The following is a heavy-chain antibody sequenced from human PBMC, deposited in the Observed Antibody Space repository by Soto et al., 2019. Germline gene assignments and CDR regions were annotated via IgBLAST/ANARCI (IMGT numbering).Heavy chain of an antibody. CDR2: IYYSGST. Sequence: SETLSLTCTVSGGSISSYYWSWIRQPPGKGLEWIGYIYYSGSTNYNPSLKSRVTISVDTSKNQFSLRLNSVPAADTAVYYCARGHYYYYQVDVWGLGTTVTVSS. CDR3: ARGHYYYYQVDV. V-gene: IGHV4-59*01. J-gene: IGHJ6*02. CDR1: GGSISSYY.